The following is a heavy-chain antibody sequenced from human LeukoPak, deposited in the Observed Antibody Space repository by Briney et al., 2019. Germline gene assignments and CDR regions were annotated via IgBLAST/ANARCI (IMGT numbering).Heavy chain of an antibody. V-gene: IGHV1-24*01. J-gene: IGHJ6*02. CDR2: FDPEDGET. D-gene: IGHD3-3*01. CDR1: GYTLTELS. Sequence: GASVKVSCKVSGYTLTELSMHWVRQAPGKGLEWMGGFDPEDGETTYAQKFQGRVTMTEDTSTDTAYMELSSLRSEDTAVYYCATIPPVSRFWSGPNYYGMDVWGQGTTVTVSS. CDR3: ATIPPVSRFWSGPNYYGMDV.